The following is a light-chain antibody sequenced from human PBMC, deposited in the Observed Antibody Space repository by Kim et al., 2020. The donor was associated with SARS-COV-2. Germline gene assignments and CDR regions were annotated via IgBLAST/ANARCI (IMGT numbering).Light chain of an antibody. CDR3: LQHNTYPIT. CDR1: QDIRND. Sequence: ASLGDRVTITCRASQDIRNDLGWYQQNPGRAPKRLIYGASSLQSGVPSRFTGSGSGTEFTLPINSLQPEDFATYFCLQHNTYPITFGQRTRLEIK. V-gene: IGKV1-17*01. CDR2: GAS. J-gene: IGKJ5*01.